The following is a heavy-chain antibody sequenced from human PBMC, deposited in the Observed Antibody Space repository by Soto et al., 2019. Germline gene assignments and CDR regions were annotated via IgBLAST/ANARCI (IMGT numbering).Heavy chain of an antibody. CDR2: IIPIFGTA. J-gene: IGHJ5*02. D-gene: IGHD5-12*01. CDR1: GGTFSSYA. CDR3: ARPNGGYDQNWFDP. Sequence: SVKVSCKASGGTFSSYAISWVRQAPGQGLEWMGGIIPIFGTANYAQKFQGRVTITADESTSTAYMELSSLRSEDTAVYYCARPNGGYDQNWFDPWGQGTLVTVSS. V-gene: IGHV1-69*13.